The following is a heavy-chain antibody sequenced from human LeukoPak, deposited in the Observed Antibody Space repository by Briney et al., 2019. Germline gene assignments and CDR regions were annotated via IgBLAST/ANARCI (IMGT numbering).Heavy chain of an antibody. CDR3: ARGLYKNGWYYFDY. D-gene: IGHD6-19*01. CDR2: ITSDGGST. J-gene: IGHJ4*02. CDR1: GFTLIKYA. Sequence: PGGSLSLSCSASGFTLIKYAMHWVRQAPGKGPEYVSGITSDGGSTYYTDSVKGRFTISRDNSRKTLYLQMGSLRTEGTAVYYCARGLYKNGWYYFDYWGQGTLVTVSS. V-gene: IGHV3-64D*09.